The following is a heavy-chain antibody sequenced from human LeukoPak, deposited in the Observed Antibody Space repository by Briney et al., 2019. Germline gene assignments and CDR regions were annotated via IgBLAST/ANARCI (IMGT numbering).Heavy chain of an antibody. V-gene: IGHV3-23*01. CDR3: ARVGYSSSWYRKYYFDY. Sequence: GGSLRLSCAASGFTYSDYAMSWVRQAPGKXXXXXXXXXXSGSSTHYGDSVRGRFTISRDNSKNNLYLQMNSLRAEDTAVYYCARVGYSSSWYRKYYFDYWGQGTLVTVSS. J-gene: IGHJ4*02. CDR1: GFTYSDYA. D-gene: IGHD6-13*01. CDR2: XXXSGSST.